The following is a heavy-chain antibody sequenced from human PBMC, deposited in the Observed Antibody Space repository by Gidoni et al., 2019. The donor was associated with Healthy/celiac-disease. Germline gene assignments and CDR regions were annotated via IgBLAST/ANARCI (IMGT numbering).Heavy chain of an antibody. D-gene: IGHD3-10*01. CDR3: AGQSPMVRGVISEIDY. Sequence: QLQLQESCPGLVKPSETPSLTCTVPGGSISSSSYYWGWIRQPPGQGLEWIGSIYYSGSTYYNPSIKGRVTISVDTSKNQFSLRLSSVTAADTAVYYCAGQSPMVRGVISEIDYWGQGTLVTVSS. V-gene: IGHV4-39*01. CDR1: GGSISSSSYY. J-gene: IGHJ4*02. CDR2: IYYSGST.